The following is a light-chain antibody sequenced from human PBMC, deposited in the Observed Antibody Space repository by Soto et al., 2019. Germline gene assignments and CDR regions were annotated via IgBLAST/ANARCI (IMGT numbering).Light chain of an antibody. Sequence: EIVLTQSPATLSLSPGERATLSCSASQRVSSTYLACYQQKPGQAPRLLIYGASTRAIGIPARFSGSGSGTEFTLTISSLQPEDFAVYYCQQYNNWPPTFGQGTRLEIK. CDR2: GAS. CDR1: QRVSSTY. V-gene: IGKV3-15*01. J-gene: IGKJ5*01. CDR3: QQYNNWPPT.